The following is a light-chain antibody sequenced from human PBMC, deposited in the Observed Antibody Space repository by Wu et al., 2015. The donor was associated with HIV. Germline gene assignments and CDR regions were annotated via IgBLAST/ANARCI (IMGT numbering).Light chain of an antibody. J-gene: IGKJ1*01. CDR2: AAS. CDR1: QGISSY. Sequence: AIRMTQSPSSLSASTGDRVTITCRASQGISSYLAWYQQKPGKAPKLLIYAASTLQSGVPSRFSGSGSGTDLTLTISCLQSEDFATYYCQKYNTAPWTFGQGTKVEMK. CDR3: QKYNTAPWT. V-gene: IGKV1-8*01.